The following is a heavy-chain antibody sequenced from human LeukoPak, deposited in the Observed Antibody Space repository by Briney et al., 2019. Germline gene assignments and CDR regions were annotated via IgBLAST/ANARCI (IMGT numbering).Heavy chain of an antibody. V-gene: IGHV1-46*01. CDR1: GYTFTSYG. CDR3: ARVGSATLYYYDSSGYYYDQ. J-gene: IGHJ4*02. Sequence: ASVKVSCKASGYTFTSYGISWVRQAPGQGLEWMGIINPSGGSTSYAQKFQGRVTMTRDTSTSTVYMELSSLRSEDTAVYYCARVGSATLYYYDSSGYYYDQWGQGTLVTVSS. D-gene: IGHD3-22*01. CDR2: INPSGGST.